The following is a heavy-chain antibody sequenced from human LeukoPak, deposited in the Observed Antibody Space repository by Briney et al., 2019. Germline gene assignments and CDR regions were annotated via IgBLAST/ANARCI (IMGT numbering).Heavy chain of an antibody. J-gene: IGHJ4*02. CDR3: ATDRVQQWLVLGFDY. Sequence: GSSVKVSCKASGGTFSSYAISWVRQAPGQGLEWMGGFDPEDGETIYAQKFQGRVTMTEDTSTDTAYMELSSLRSEDTAVYYCATDRVQQWLVLGFDYWGQGTLVTVSS. V-gene: IGHV1-24*01. CDR1: GGTFSSYA. D-gene: IGHD6-19*01. CDR2: FDPEDGET.